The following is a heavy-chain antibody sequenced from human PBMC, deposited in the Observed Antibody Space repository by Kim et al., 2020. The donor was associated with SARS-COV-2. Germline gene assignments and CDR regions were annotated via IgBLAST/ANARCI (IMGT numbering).Heavy chain of an antibody. CDR1: GGSISSSHW. V-gene: IGHV4-4*02. CDR3: ARGSTSRGYEFRFFAY. CDR2: IYHSGST. D-gene: IGHD5-12*01. Sequence: SETLSLTCAVSGGSISSSHWWSWVRQPPGKGLEWIGEIYHSGSTNYNPSLKSRVTISVDKSKNQFSLKLSSVTAADTAVYYCARGSTSRGYEFRFFAYWGQGTLVTVSS. J-gene: IGHJ4*02.